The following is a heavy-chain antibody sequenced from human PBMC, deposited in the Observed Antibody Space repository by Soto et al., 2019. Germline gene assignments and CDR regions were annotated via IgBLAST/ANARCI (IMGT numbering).Heavy chain of an antibody. J-gene: IGHJ4*02. CDR3: ANLGGGYCTSTDCPDY. V-gene: IGHV3-30*18. CDR1: GFTIGGYG. CDR2: ISYDDRNK. D-gene: IGHD2-2*01. Sequence: VVSLRLSCAASGFTIGGYGRHWVRQAPGKGLEWVAVISYDDRNKYYADSVKGRFTISRDNSKNTLYLQMNSLRAEDTAVYYCANLGGGYCTSTDCPDYWGQGTLVTVSS.